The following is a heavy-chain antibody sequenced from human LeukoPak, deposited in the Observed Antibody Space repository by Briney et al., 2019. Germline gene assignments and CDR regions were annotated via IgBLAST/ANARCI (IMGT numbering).Heavy chain of an antibody. CDR3: TRWGPNGNSWYYFDY. CDR1: GFTCSSYW. J-gene: IGHJ4*02. D-gene: IGHD2-8*01. V-gene: IGHV3-74*01. CDR2: INSDGSST. Sequence: GGSLRLSCAASGFTCSSYWMHWVRQAQGKGLVWVSRINSDGSSTSYADSVKGRFTISRDSAKNKLYLQMNSLRAEDTAVYYCTRWGPNGNSWYYFDYWGQGTLVTVSS.